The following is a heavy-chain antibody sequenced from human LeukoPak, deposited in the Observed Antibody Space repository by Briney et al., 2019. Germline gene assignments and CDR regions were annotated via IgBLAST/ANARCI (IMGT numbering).Heavy chain of an antibody. CDR2: INWNGGST. CDR1: GFTFDDYG. V-gene: IGHV3-20*04. Sequence: PGGSLRLSCAASGFTFDDYGMSWVRQAPGKGLEWVSGINWNGGSTGYADSVKGRFTISRDNAKNSLFLQMNSLRAEDTAVYYCARAPPGIATLSGYMDVWGKGTTVTVSS. CDR3: ARAPPGIATLSGYMDV. D-gene: IGHD6-6*01. J-gene: IGHJ6*03.